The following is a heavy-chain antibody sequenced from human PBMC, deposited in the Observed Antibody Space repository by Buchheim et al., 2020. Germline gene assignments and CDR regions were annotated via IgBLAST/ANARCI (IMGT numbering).Heavy chain of an antibody. CDR3: ASSFWGFQKLEPAKYYFGMDL. V-gene: IGHV3-30*04. CDR2: ISYDGNDK. J-gene: IGHJ6*02. D-gene: IGHD1-1*01. CDR1: GFIFSKYA. Sequence: QPQLVESGGGVVQPGRSLRLTCTGSGFIFSKYAEHWVRQAPGKGLAWVAVISYDGNDKYYADSVRGRFSISRDNSKNTLYLQMNSLRAEDTAVYYCASSFWGFQKLEPAKYYFGMDLWGQGTT.